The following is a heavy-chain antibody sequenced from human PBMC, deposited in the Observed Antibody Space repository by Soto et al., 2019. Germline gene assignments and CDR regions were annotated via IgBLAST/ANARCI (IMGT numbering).Heavy chain of an antibody. Sequence: SETLSLTCTVSGGSISSGDYYWRWIRQPPGKRLEWIVYIYYSGSTYYNPSLKNQVTISVDTSKNQFSLKLSSVSAADTAVYYCARAITMVRGVIGSSWFDPWGQGTLVTVSS. J-gene: IGHJ5*02. V-gene: IGHV4-30-4*01. CDR1: GGSISSGDYY. CDR3: ARAITMVRGVIGSSWFDP. D-gene: IGHD3-10*01. CDR2: IYYSGST.